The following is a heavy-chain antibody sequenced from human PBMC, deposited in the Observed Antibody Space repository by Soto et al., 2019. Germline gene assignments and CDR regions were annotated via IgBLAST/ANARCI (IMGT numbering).Heavy chain of an antibody. CDR2: IYYSGST. D-gene: IGHD6-13*01. J-gene: IGHJ6*02. CDR1: GGSISSSSYY. Sequence: SETLSLTCTVSGGSISSSSYYWGWIRQPPGKGLEWIGSIYYSGSTYYNPSLKSRVTISVDTSKNQLSLKLSSVTAADTAVYYCARRQQQLGQYYYYYGMDVWGQGTTVTVSS. CDR3: ARRQQQLGQYYYYYGMDV. V-gene: IGHV4-39*01.